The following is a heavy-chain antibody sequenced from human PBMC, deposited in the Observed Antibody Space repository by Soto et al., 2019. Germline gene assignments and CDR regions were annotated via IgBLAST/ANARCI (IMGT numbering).Heavy chain of an antibody. CDR1: GGSITNTSYY. D-gene: IGHD3-3*01. Sequence: SSETLSLTCTVSGGSITNTSYYWGWIRRPQGKGLEWMGSIYYSGTTYNNPSLKSRVTMSIDTSKNQFSLKLSSVTAADTAVYYCASDRLTKYGEGHLYYFDYWGQGALVTVSS. J-gene: IGHJ4*02. CDR3: ASDRLTKYGEGHLYYFDY. V-gene: IGHV4-39*01. CDR2: IYYSGTT.